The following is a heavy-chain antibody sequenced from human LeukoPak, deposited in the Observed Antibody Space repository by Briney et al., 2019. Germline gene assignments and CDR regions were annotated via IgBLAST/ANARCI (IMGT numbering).Heavy chain of an antibody. CDR3: ARLIGSSWQLRADAFDI. Sequence: ASVKVSCKASGYTFTSYAMHWVRQAPGQRLEWMGWINAGNGNTKYSQKFQGRVTITRDTSASTAYMELSSLRSEDTAVYYCARLIGSSWQLRADAFDIWGQGTMVTVSS. CDR2: INAGNGNT. V-gene: IGHV1-3*01. J-gene: IGHJ3*02. D-gene: IGHD6-13*01. CDR1: GYTFTSYA.